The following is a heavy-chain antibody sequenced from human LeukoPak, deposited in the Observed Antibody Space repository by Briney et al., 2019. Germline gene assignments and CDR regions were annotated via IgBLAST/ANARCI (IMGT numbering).Heavy chain of an antibody. Sequence: ASVKVSCKASGYTFTGYYMHWVRQAPGQGLEWMGWINPNSGGTNYAQKFQGWVTMTRDTSISTACMELSRLRSDDTAVYYCARAQYIVATNLQGAFDIWGQGTMVTVSS. D-gene: IGHD5-12*01. J-gene: IGHJ3*02. V-gene: IGHV1-2*04. CDR2: INPNSGGT. CDR3: ARAQYIVATNLQGAFDI. CDR1: GYTFTGYY.